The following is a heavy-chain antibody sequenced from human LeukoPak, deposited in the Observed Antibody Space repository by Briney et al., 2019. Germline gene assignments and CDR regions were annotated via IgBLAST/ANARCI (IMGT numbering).Heavy chain of an antibody. D-gene: IGHD4/OR15-4a*01. J-gene: IGHJ4*02. V-gene: IGHV3-23*01. CDR3: ARRAGAYSHPYDY. CDR1: GFSFSNYA. Sequence: GGSLRLSCAASGFSFSNYAMSWVRQGPGKGLEWVSAISGSIGSTFHTDSVKGRFTISRDNSKNTLYLQMNGLRAEDTAVYYCARRAGAYSHPYDYWGQGTLVTVSS. CDR2: ISGSIGST.